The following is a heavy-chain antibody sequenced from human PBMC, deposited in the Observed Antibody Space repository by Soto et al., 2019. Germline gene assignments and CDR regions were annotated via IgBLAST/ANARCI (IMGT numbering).Heavy chain of an antibody. Sequence: SETLSLSCTVSGSDITTYYWSWLRQSPGKGLEWVGYIYYSGSTNYNPSLKSRVTISVDTSKNHFSLRLSSVTAADTAVYYCARGYYGSSGYSFDYWGQGTLVTVSS. J-gene: IGHJ4*02. CDR2: IYYSGST. CDR1: GSDITTYY. D-gene: IGHD3-22*01. CDR3: ARGYYGSSGYSFDY. V-gene: IGHV4-59*01.